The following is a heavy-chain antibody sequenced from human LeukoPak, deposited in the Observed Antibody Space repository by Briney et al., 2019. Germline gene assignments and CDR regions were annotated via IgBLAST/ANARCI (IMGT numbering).Heavy chain of an antibody. V-gene: IGHV4-59*08. CDR2: VYYTGST. Sequence: SETLSLTCTVSGGSISSYYWSWVRQPPGRGLEWIGFVYYTGSTNYSPSLKSRVTISVDTSKNQFSLKLSSVTAADTAVYYCARHTYSSSFRPRGYYYYMDVWGKGTTVTISS. D-gene: IGHD6-13*01. CDR3: ARHTYSSSFRPRGYYYYMDV. J-gene: IGHJ6*03. CDR1: GGSISSYY.